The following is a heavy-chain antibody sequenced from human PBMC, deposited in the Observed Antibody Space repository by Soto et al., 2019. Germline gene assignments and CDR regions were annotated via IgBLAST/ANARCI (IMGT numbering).Heavy chain of an antibody. CDR3: AGISKRLGPRPHDY. CDR2: IDWDDDK. J-gene: IGHJ4*02. Sequence: GPTLVNPTQPLTLTCTFSGFSLRTSGMCVGWIRQPPGKALEWLALIDWDDDKYYSTSLKTRLTISKDTSKNQVVLTMTNMDPVDTATYYCAGISKRLGPRPHDYWGQGTLVTVSS. V-gene: IGHV2-70*01. CDR1: GFSLRTSGMC. D-gene: IGHD3-10*01.